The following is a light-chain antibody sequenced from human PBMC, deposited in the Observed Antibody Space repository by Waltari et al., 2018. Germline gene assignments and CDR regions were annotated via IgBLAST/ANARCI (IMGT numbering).Light chain of an antibody. CDR2: RNN. Sequence: QSALTQPRSVSGSPGQSVTISCTGTSSDVGGSNYVSWYQQLPGKAPKLLIYRNNQRPSGVPDRFSASKSGTSASLAIDGLRSEDEAIYYCASWDDSHYVFGPGTQVTVL. CDR3: ASWDDSHYV. CDR1: SSDVGGSNY. V-gene: IGLV2-11*01. J-gene: IGLJ1*01.